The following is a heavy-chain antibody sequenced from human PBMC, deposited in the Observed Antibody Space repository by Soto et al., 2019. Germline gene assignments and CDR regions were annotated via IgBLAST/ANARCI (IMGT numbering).Heavy chain of an antibody. V-gene: IGHV3-74*03. J-gene: IGHJ5*02. CDR3: AKLPWEVAPS. CDR2: IGPDGTYI. CDR1: GFTFGNFW. D-gene: IGHD1-26*01. Sequence: GSLRLTGSDSGFTFGNFWIHWVRQAPGKGLEWVSHIGPDGTYIVYADSVKGRFIISRDNARNTVYLQMNSLEAEDTAVYYCAKLPWEVAPSWGQGTPVTVYS.